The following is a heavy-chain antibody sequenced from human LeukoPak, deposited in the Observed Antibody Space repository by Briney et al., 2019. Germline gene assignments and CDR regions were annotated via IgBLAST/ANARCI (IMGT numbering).Heavy chain of an antibody. CDR3: VRLQPNSGQWAFDI. Sequence: SETLSLTCTVSGGSISSYYWSWIRQPPGEGLEWIGYISNSGGTKYKPSLKSRGTISVDASKNQLSLKLSSVTAADTAVYHCVRLQPNSGQWAFDIWGQGTMVTVSS. CDR1: GGSISSYY. J-gene: IGHJ3*02. CDR2: ISNSGGT. V-gene: IGHV4-59*01. D-gene: IGHD1-1*01.